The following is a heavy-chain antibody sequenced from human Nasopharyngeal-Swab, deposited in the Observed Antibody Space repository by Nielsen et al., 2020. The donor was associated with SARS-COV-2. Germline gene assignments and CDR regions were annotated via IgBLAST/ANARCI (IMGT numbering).Heavy chain of an antibody. CDR1: GFTFSTYA. CDR3: ARGGALNWYIDR. V-gene: IGHV3-23*03. J-gene: IGHJ2*01. Sequence: GGSLRLSCAASGFTFSTYATSWVRQAPGKGLEWVAVIHRGSSSSYFADSVKGRFTLSRENSKNTLYLHMNSLRAEDTAVYYCARGGALNWYIDRWGRGTLVTVSS. CDR2: IHRGSSSS.